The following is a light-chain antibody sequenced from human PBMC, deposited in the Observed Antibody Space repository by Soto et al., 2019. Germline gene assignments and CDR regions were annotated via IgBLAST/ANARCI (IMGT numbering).Light chain of an antibody. J-gene: IGLJ3*02. CDR3: ASWDDSLNGWV. Sequence: QSVLTQSPSASGTPGQRVTISCSGSSSNIGSNTVNWYQQLPRTAPKLLLSSSDQRPSGVPDRFSGSKSGTSASLAISGLQSEDEADYYCASWDDSLNGWVFGGGTKLTVL. V-gene: IGLV1-44*01. CDR2: SSD. CDR1: SSNIGSNT.